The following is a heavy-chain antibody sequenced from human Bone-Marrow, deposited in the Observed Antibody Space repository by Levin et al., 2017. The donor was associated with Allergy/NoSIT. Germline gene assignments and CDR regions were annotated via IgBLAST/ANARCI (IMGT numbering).Heavy chain of an antibody. J-gene: IGHJ4*02. D-gene: IGHD3-22*01. CDR3: ARDPARGYYDSSGYSGDH. CDR2: ITSSGDST. CDR1: GLTFSNSW. Sequence: GGSLRLSCEVSGLTFSNSWMHWVRQVPGKGLEWVSCITSSGDSTYYADSVKGRFTISRDNAKNSLYLQLNRLRDEDTAMYYCARDPARGYYDSSGYSGDHWGQGTLVTVSS. V-gene: IGHV3-48*02.